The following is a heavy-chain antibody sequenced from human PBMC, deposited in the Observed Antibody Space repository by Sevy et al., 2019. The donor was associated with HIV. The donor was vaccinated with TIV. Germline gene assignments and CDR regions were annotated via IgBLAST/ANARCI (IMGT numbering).Heavy chain of an antibody. D-gene: IGHD3-22*01. Sequence: GGSLRLSCAASGFTFSDYYMSWIRQAPGKGLECVSYIDRSGSTINYADSVKGRFTISRDNAKKSVYLQINSLRAEDTAVYYCARENTMIEEPGWFDPWGQGTLVTVSS. CDR1: GFTFSDYY. V-gene: IGHV3-11*01. J-gene: IGHJ5*02. CDR2: IDRSGSTI. CDR3: ARENTMIEEPGWFDP.